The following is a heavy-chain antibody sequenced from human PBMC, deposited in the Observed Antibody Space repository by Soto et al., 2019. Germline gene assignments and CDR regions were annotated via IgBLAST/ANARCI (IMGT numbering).Heavy chain of an antibody. V-gene: IGHV3-23*01. CDR3: AKEGVAAAANYYYYGMDV. Sequence: GGSLRLSCAASGFTFSSYAMSWVRQAPGNGLEWVSAISGSGGNTYYADSVKGRFTISRDNSKNTLYLQMNSLRAEDTAVYYCAKEGVAAAANYYYYGMDVWGQGTTVTVSS. CDR2: ISGSGGNT. CDR1: GFTFSSYA. D-gene: IGHD6-13*01. J-gene: IGHJ6*02.